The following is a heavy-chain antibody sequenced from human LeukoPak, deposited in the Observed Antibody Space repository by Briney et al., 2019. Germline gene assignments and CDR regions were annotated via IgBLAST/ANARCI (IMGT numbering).Heavy chain of an antibody. V-gene: IGHV3-23*01. CDR1: GLTFSRHA. Sequence: GGTLRLSCAASGLTFSRHAMTWVRQSPGKGLEWVSGITSSGGSTYYADSVKGRYTISRDNSKNTVFLQMNSLRAEDTAVYYCATRPPDDTYYGVFDYWGQGTLVTVSS. CDR2: ITSSGGST. D-gene: IGHD3-10*01. J-gene: IGHJ4*02. CDR3: ATRPPDDTYYGVFDY.